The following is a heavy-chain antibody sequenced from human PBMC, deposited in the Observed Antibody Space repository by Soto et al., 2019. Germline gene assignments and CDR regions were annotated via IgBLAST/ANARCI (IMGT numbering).Heavy chain of an antibody. Sequence: GGSLRLSCVASAFTFNNAWINWVRQAPGKGLEWVGHIKRKSEGETTEYAAPVKGRFTISRDDSKNTVYLQMNSLKSEDTAVYYCTTGYGSNWYYWGQGTLVTVSS. D-gene: IGHD6-13*01. CDR1: AFTFNNAW. CDR2: IKRKSEGETT. V-gene: IGHV3-15*07. CDR3: TTGYGSNWYY. J-gene: IGHJ4*02.